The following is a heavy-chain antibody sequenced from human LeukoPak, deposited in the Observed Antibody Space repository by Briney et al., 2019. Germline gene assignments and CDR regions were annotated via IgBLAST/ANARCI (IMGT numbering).Heavy chain of an antibody. J-gene: IGHJ4*02. CDR2: ISAYNGNT. V-gene: IGHV1-18*01. CDR1: GYTFTSYG. CDR3: ATLRSVDGYKVN. D-gene: IGHD5-24*01. Sequence: ASVKVSCKASGYTFTSYGISWVRQAPGQGLEWMGWISAYNGNTNYAQKLQGRVTMTTDTSTSTAYMELSSLRSEDTAVYYCATLRSVDGYKVNWGQGTLVTVSS.